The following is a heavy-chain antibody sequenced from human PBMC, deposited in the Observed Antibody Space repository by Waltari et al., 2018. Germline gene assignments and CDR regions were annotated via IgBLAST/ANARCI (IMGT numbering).Heavy chain of an antibody. CDR1: GYSISSGYY. CDR3: ARRRGAARPSDAFGI. J-gene: IGHJ3*02. V-gene: IGHV4-38-2*01. D-gene: IGHD6-6*01. Sequence: QVQLQESGPGLVKPSETLSLTCAVSGYSISSGYYWGWIRQPPGKGLGWIGSIYHSGSTYYNPSLKSRVTISVDTSKNQFSLKLSSVTAADTAVYYCARRRGAARPSDAFGIWGQGTMVIVSS. CDR2: IYHSGST.